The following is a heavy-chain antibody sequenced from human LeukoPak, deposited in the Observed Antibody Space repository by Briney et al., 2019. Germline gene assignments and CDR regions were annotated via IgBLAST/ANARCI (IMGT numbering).Heavy chain of an antibody. CDR2: IYYSGST. D-gene: IGHD6-19*01. V-gene: IGHV4-59*08. J-gene: IGHJ4*02. CDR1: GGSISSYY. CDR3: ARQDMQWLVNY. Sequence: SETLSLTCTVSGGSISSYYWSWIRQPPGKGLEWIGYIYYSGSTNYNPSLKSRVTISVDTPKNQFSLKLSSVTAADTAVYYCARQDMQWLVNYWGQGTLVTVSS.